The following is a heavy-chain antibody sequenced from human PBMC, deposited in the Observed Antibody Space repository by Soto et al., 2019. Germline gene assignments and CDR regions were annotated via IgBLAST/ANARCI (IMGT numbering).Heavy chain of an antibody. D-gene: IGHD1-26*01. Sequence: GESLKISCKGSGYSFTSYWIGWVRQMPGKGLEWMGIIYPGDSDTRYSPSFQGQVTISADKSISTAYLQWSSLKASDTAMYYCARKIESGNYEVPDAFDIWGQGTMVTVSS. CDR3: ARKIESGNYEVPDAFDI. CDR2: IYPGDSDT. CDR1: GYSFTSYW. V-gene: IGHV5-51*01. J-gene: IGHJ3*02.